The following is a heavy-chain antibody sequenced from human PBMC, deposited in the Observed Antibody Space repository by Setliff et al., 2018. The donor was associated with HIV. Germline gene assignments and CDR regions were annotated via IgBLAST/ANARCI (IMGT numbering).Heavy chain of an antibody. D-gene: IGHD6-19*01. CDR2: IIPILVTP. V-gene: IGHV1-69*13. CDR1: GGTFSSYA. J-gene: IGHJ1*01. Sequence: GASVKVSCKASGGTFSSYAISWVRQAPGQGLEWMGGIIPILVTPNYAQRFQGRVTITADESTSTAYMELSSLRSADTAVYYCARALGIGSAYFQHWGLGTLVTVSS. CDR3: ARALGIGSAYFQH.